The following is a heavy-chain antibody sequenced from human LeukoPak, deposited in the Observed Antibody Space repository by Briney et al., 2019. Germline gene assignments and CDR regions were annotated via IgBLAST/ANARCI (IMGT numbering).Heavy chain of an antibody. CDR2: ISWNSGRR. J-gene: IGHJ4*02. D-gene: IGHD4-23*01. V-gene: IGHV3-9*01. CDR1: GFTFGDYA. CDR3: AKDMNPGGTSFDY. Sequence: GGSLRLSCVASGFTFGDYAMGWVRQAPGKGLEWISIISWNSGRRTYADSVKGRFTISRDNAKNSLYLQMNSLTPEDTALYYCAKDMNPGGTSFDYWGQGTLVTVSS.